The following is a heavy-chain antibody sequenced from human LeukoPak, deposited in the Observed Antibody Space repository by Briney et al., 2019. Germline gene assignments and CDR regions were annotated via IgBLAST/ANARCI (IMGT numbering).Heavy chain of an antibody. D-gene: IGHD1-26*01. CDR2: INTDGRIT. J-gene: IGHJ4*02. V-gene: IGHV3-64*02. Sequence: PGGSLGLSCVASGFSFRNYAIHWVRQAPGKGLEYVSVINTDGRITYYADSVKGRFTISRDNSKNTVYLQMGSLRGEVMAVYYCTRDGGSFCDFDYWGQGALVTVSS. CDR3: TRDGGSFCDFDY. CDR1: GFSFRNYA.